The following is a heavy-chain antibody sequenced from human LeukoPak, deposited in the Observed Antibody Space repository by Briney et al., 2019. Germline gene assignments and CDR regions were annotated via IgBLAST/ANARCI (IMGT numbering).Heavy chain of an antibody. CDR1: VYTVTGYY. Sequence: ASVKVSCKASVYTVTGYYMHWVGQAPGHRLEWMGWINPNIVGTNYAQKFQGRVTMTRDTSISTAYMELSRLRSDDTAVYYCARDEVGATIHAVWGQGTLVTVSS. CDR2: INPNIVGT. CDR3: ARDEVGATIHAV. D-gene: IGHD1-26*01. J-gene: IGHJ4*02. V-gene: IGHV1-2*02.